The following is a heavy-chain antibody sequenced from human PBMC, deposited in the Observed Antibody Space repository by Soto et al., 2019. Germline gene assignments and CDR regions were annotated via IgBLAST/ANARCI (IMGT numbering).Heavy chain of an antibody. Sequence: QVQLVQSGAEVKKPGAPVKVSCKASGYTFTDYFIHWVRQAPGQGFEWMGWINPNSRGTNYAQKFQGRVTMTRDTSNNTAYMELRGLRSDDTAVYYCARVTLKAGNWFDPWGQGTLVTVSS. V-gene: IGHV1-2*02. J-gene: IGHJ5*02. CDR1: GYTFTDYF. CDR3: ARVTLKAGNWFDP. CDR2: INPNSRGT.